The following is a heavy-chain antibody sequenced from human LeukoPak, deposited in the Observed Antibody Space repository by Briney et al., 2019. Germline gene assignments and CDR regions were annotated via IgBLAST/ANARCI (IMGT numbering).Heavy chain of an antibody. D-gene: IGHD1-1*01. J-gene: IGHJ6*03. CDR2: ISWNSGSI. V-gene: IGHV3-9*01. Sequence: PGGSLRLSCAASGFIFDDYAMHWVRQAPGKGLEWVSGISWNSGSIGYADSVKGRFTISRDNAKNLLHLQMNSLRAEDTAVYYCASSHIPTGQGWLFYYYMDVWGKGTTVTVS. CDR1: GFIFDDYA. CDR3: ASSHIPTGQGWLFYYYMDV.